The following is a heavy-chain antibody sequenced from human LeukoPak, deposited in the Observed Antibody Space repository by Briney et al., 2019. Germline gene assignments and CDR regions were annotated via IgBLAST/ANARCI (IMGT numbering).Heavy chain of an antibody. CDR3: TRLSGSSSIDY. Sequence: GGSLRLSCAASGFTFSGSAMHWVRQASGKGLEWVGRIRSKANSYAAAYAASVKGRFTISRDDSKNTAYLQMNSLKTEDTAVYYCTRLSGSSSIDYWGQGTLVTVSS. J-gene: IGHJ4*02. V-gene: IGHV3-73*01. CDR1: GFTFSGSA. CDR2: IRSKANSYAA. D-gene: IGHD6-13*01.